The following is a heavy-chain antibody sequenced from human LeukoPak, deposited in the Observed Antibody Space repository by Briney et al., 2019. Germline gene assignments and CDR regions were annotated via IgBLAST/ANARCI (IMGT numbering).Heavy chain of an antibody. CDR2: IYYSGST. D-gene: IGHD2-2*01. CDR3: ARGKRRYCSSTSCHYYFDY. J-gene: IGHJ4*02. V-gene: IGHV4-59*01. CDR1: GGSISSYY. Sequence: KPSETLSLTCTVSGGSISSYYWSWIRQPPGKGLEWIGYIYYSGSTNYNPSLKSRVTISVDTSKNQFSLKLSSVTAADTAVYYCARGKRRYCSSTSCHYYFDYWGQGTLVTVSS.